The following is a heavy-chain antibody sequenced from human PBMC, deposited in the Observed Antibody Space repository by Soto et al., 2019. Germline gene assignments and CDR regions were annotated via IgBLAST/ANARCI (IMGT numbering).Heavy chain of an antibody. D-gene: IGHD2-15*01. CDR3: ARWVEVSLDYNDY. Sequence: PSETLSLTCTVSGDSISSSSYYWGWIRQPPGKGLEWIGNINYSGSTYYNPSLQSRVTTSVDTSKNQFSLKLSSVIAADTAVYYCARWVEVSLDYNDYWGQGTLVTVSS. V-gene: IGHV4-39*01. CDR2: INYSGST. CDR1: GDSISSSSYY. J-gene: IGHJ4*02.